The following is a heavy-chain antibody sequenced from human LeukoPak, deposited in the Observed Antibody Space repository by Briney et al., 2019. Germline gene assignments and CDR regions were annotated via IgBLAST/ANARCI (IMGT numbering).Heavy chain of an antibody. CDR2: MNPNSGNT. CDR1: GYTFTSYD. CDR3: ARGWRGVYSHGFLVY. Sequence: ASVTVSCKASGYTFTSYDINWVRQAPGQGLEWMGWMNPNSGNTGYAQKFQGRVTMTRNTSISTAYMELSSLRSEDTAVYYCARGWRGVYSHGFLVYWGQGTLVTVSS. V-gene: IGHV1-8*01. J-gene: IGHJ4*02. D-gene: IGHD5-18*01.